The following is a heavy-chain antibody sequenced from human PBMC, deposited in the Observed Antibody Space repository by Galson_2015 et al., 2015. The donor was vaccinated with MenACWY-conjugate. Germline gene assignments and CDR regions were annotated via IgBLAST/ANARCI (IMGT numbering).Heavy chain of an antibody. J-gene: IGHJ5*01. CDR2: IDRSGGYI. D-gene: IGHD6-19*01. CDR3: ARGLWDSSGYYGTNWFDP. CDR1: GFTFSSYD. V-gene: IGHV3-23*01. Sequence: SLRLSCAASGFTFSSYDMNWVRQAPGKGLERVSAIDRSGGYIYYADSVKGRFTISRDNAKNTVYLQMDSLRAEDTAVYHCARGLWDSSGYYGTNWFDPWGQGTLVTVSS.